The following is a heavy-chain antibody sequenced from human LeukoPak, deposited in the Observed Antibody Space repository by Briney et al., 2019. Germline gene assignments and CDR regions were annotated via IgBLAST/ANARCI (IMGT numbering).Heavy chain of an antibody. CDR3: ARGRIAARNYYYYYMDV. Sequence: SQTLSLTCAVYGVSFSGDSCSWIRQPLRKGLEWIGEINHSGSTNYNPSIKSRVTISVDTSKNQFSLKLSSVTAADTAVYYCARGRIAARNYYYYYMDVWGKGTTVTVSS. V-gene: IGHV4-34*01. CDR2: INHSGST. J-gene: IGHJ6*03. D-gene: IGHD6-6*01. CDR1: GVSFSGDS.